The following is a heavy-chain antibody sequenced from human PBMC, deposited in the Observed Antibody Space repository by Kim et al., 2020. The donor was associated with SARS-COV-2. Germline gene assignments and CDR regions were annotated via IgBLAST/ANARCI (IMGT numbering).Heavy chain of an antibody. CDR3: ARGGSYAITSCFTSGYNFYGMDV. J-gene: IGHJ6*02. CDR1: GFSLTNYA. D-gene: IGHD2-2*02. CDR2: ISSNGGTT. V-gene: IGHV3-64D*06. Sequence: GGSLRLSCSASGFSLTNYAMHWVRQAPGKGLEYVSVISSNGGTTYYADSVKGTFTISRDNSKNTLYLQMSSLTTQDTAIYYCARGGSYAITSCFTSGYNFYGMDVWGQGTTVTVSS.